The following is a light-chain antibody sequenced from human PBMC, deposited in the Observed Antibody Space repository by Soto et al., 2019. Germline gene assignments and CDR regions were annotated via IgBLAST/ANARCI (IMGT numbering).Light chain of an antibody. J-gene: IGKJ4*01. CDR2: DAS. Sequence: AIQLTQSPSSLSASVGDRVTITCRASQDISSALAWYQHKPGKTPKLLIYDASSLESGVPSTFSGSASGTDFTLTISSLQSEDFATYFCQQFSSYPLTFGGGTKVEIK. CDR1: QDISSA. CDR3: QQFSSYPLT. V-gene: IGKV1-13*02.